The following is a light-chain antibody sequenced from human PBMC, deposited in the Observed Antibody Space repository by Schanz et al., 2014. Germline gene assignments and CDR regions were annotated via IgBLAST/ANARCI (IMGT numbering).Light chain of an antibody. CDR2: DVT. CDR1: SSDIGGYDA. Sequence: QSALTQPASVSGSPGQSITISCTGTSSDIGGYDAVSWYQQHPGKVPKLIISDVTKRPSGVPARFSGSKSVNTASLTISGLQAEDEADYYCAAWDDSLSAWVFGGGTKLTVL. V-gene: IGLV2-14*01. CDR3: AAWDDSLSAWV. J-gene: IGLJ3*02.